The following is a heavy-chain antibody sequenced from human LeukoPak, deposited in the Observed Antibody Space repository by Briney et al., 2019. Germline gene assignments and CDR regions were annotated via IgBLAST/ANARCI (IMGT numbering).Heavy chain of an antibody. V-gene: IGHV1-2*04. CDR1: GYTFTGYY. J-gene: IGHJ4*02. CDR3: ARYSNGWYYFDY. Sequence: ASVKVCCKASGYTFTGYYMHWVRQVPGHWLDWMGWINPNSGGTNYAQKFQGWVTMTRDTSISTAYMELSRLRSDDTAVYYCARYSNGWYYFDYWGQGTLVTVSS. CDR2: INPNSGGT. D-gene: IGHD6-19*01.